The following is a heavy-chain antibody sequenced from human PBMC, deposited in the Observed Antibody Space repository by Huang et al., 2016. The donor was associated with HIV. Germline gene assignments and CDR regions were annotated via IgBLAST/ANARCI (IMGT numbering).Heavy chain of an antibody. J-gene: IGHJ4*02. Sequence: EVHLVESGGGLVQPGGSLRLSWAASGFNFSSYSMNWVRQTPGKGLEWGSYMSRTGSAKYYADSVKDRFTISRDNANNSWYLQMNSLRAEDAGVYFCAMGYGPFDFWGQGTLVTVSS. CDR1: GFNFSSYS. CDR3: AMGYGPFDF. D-gene: IGHD5-18*01. V-gene: IGHV3-48*01. CDR2: MSRTGSAK.